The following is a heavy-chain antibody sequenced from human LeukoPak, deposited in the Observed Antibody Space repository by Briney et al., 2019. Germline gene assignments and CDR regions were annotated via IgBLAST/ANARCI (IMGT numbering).Heavy chain of an antibody. CDR3: ARHLDYYYYYMDV. V-gene: IGHV4-39*01. Sequence: SETLSLTCTVSGGSISSSSYYWGWIRQPPGKGLEWLGSIYYSGSTYYNPSLKSLVTISVDTSKNQFSLKLSSVTAADTAVYYCARHLDYYYYYMDVWGKGTTVTVSS. D-gene: IGHD1-1*01. CDR1: GGSISSSSYY. CDR2: IYYSGST. J-gene: IGHJ6*03.